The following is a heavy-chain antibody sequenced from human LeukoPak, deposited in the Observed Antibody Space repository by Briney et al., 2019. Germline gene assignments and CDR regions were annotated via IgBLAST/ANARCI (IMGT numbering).Heavy chain of an antibody. V-gene: IGHV4-59*01. CDR2: IYYSGST. Sequence: SSETLSLTCTVSGGSISSYYWSWIRQPPWKGLEWIGYIYYSGSTNYNPSLKSRVTISVDTSKNQFSLKLSSVTAADTAVYYCARGIVGYYDSSGYCFDYWGQGTLVTVSS. CDR3: ARGIVGYYDSSGYCFDY. D-gene: IGHD3-22*01. CDR1: GGSISSYY. J-gene: IGHJ4*02.